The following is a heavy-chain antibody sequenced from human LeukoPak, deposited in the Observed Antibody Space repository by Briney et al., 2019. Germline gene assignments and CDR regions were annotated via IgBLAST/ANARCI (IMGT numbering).Heavy chain of an antibody. D-gene: IGHD2-2*01. J-gene: IGHJ4*02. CDR3: ARLTIPAATR. CDR2: IYHSGST. V-gene: IGHV4-38-2*01. Sequence: SETLSLTCAVSGYSISSGYYWGWIRQPPGKGLEWIGSIYHSGSTYYNPSLKSRVTISVDTSKNQFSLRLTSVTAADTAVYYCARLTIPAATRWGQGTLVTVSS. CDR1: GYSISSGYY.